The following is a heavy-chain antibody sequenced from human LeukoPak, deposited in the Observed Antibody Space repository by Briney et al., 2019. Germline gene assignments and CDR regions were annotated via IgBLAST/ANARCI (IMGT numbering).Heavy chain of an antibody. CDR3: AKASLYCSSTSCRPDWYFDL. Sequence: GGSLRLSCAASGFTFSSYAMGWVRQAPGKGLEWVSAISGSGGSTYYADSVKGRFTITRDNSKNTLYLQMNSLRAEDTAVYYCAKASLYCSSTSCRPDWYFDLWGRGTLVTVSS. CDR2: ISGSGGST. V-gene: IGHV3-23*01. CDR1: GFTFSSYA. D-gene: IGHD2-2*01. J-gene: IGHJ2*01.